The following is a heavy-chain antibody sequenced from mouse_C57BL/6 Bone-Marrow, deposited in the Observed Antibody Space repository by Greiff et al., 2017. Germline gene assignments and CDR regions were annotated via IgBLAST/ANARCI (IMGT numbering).Heavy chain of an antibody. D-gene: IGHD2-14*01. Sequence: QVQLQQSGAELARPGASVKLSCKASGYTFTSYGISWVKQRTGQGLEWIGEIYPRSGNTYYNEKVKGKATLTADKSSSTAYMELRSLTSEDSAVYFCARRDYRKRGFAYWGQGTLVTVSA. CDR3: ARRDYRKRGFAY. V-gene: IGHV1-81*01. CDR2: IYPRSGNT. J-gene: IGHJ3*01. CDR1: GYTFTSYG.